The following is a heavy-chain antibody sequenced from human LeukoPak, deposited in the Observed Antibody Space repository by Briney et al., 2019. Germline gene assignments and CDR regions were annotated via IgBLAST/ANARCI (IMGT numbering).Heavy chain of an antibody. CDR2: IKQDGSDK. D-gene: IGHD2-2*01. CDR1: GFTFSNYW. CDR3: ARGGGCTSRYCHY. Sequence: GGSLRLSCAASGFTFSNYWMSWVRQAPGKGLEWVANIKQDGSDKQYVDSIKGRFTISRDNAKNSLYLQMNSLRAEDTAVYYCARGGGCTSRYCHYWGQGTLVTVSS. J-gene: IGHJ4*02. V-gene: IGHV3-7*03.